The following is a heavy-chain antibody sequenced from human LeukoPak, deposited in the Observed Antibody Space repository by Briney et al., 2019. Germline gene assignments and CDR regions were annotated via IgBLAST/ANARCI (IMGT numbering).Heavy chain of an antibody. CDR1: GFTFSSYA. CDR2: ISGDGGHT. CDR3: ARVRAYTYGYDFDY. J-gene: IGHJ4*02. Sequence: PGGSLRLSCAASGFTFSSYAMSWVRQAPGKGLEWVSAISGDGGHTYYADSVKGRFTISRDNSKNTLYVHMNSLRTEDTAVYFCARVRAYTYGYDFDYWGQGTLVIVSS. D-gene: IGHD5-18*01. V-gene: IGHV3-23*01.